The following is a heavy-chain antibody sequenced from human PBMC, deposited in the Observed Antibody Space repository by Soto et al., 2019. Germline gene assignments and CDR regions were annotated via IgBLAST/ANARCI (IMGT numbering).Heavy chain of an antibody. CDR1: GFTFTSYG. D-gene: IGHD2-15*01. CDR3: ARDTRGAYFDY. J-gene: IGHJ4*02. Sequence: GGSLRLSCAASGFTFTSYGMHWVRQAPGKGLEWVAVIWDDGSNKLYGDSVKGRFTISRDNSKNTVYLQMNSLRAEDTAVYYCARDTRGAYFDYWGQGTLVTVSS. V-gene: IGHV3-33*01. CDR2: IWDDGSNK.